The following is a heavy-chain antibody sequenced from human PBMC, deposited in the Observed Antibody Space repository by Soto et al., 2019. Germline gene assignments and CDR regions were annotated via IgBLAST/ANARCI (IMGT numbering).Heavy chain of an antibody. CDR3: ARDKGTIFGVVIIAH. V-gene: IGHV1-18*01. CDR1: GYTFTSYG. D-gene: IGHD3-3*01. CDR2: ISAYNGNT. Sequence: ASVKVSCKASGYTFTSYGISWVRQAPGQELEWMGWISAYNGNTNYAQKLQGRVTMTTDTSTSTAYMELRSLRSDDTAVYYCARDKGTIFGVVIIAHWGQGTLVTVSS. J-gene: IGHJ4*02.